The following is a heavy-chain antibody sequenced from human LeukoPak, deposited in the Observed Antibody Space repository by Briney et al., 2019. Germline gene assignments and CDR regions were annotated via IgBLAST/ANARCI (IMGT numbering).Heavy chain of an antibody. Sequence: ASVKVSCKASGYTFTSYYLHWVRQAPGQGLEWMGIINPSGGSTRNAQKFQGRVTMTRDTSSSTVFMELSSLRSEDTAVYYCARVGARRDGYNYFDYWGQGTLVTVSS. CDR1: GYTFTSYY. CDR2: INPSGGST. D-gene: IGHD5-24*01. V-gene: IGHV1-46*01. CDR3: ARVGARRDGYNYFDY. J-gene: IGHJ4*02.